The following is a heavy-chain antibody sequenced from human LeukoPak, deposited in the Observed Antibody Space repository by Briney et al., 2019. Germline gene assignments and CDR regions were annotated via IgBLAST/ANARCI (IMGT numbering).Heavy chain of an antibody. CDR3: ARLSTLSTVTAGSDH. Sequence: PSETLSPTCTVSGGSISNISYYWGWIRQPPGKGLEWIGTIYYSGSTYYNPSLKSRVSISVDTSKNQFSLKLSAVTAADTAVYYCARLSTLSTVTAGSDHWGQGTLVTVSS. J-gene: IGHJ4*02. V-gene: IGHV4-39*01. D-gene: IGHD4-17*01. CDR2: IYYSGST. CDR1: GGSISNISYY.